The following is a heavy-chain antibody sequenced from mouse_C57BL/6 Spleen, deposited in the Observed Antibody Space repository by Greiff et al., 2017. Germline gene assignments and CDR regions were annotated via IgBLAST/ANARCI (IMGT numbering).Heavy chain of an antibody. CDR3: ARHSGSSSHYAMDY. CDR1: GFSLTSYG. D-gene: IGHD1-1*01. Sequence: QVQLQQSGPGLVAPSQSLSITCTVSGFSLTSYGVHWVRQPPGTGLEWLVVIWSDGSTTYNSALKSRLSISKDNSKSQVFLKMNSLQTDDTAMYYCARHSGSSSHYAMDYWGQGTSVTVSS. J-gene: IGHJ4*01. CDR2: IWSDGST. V-gene: IGHV2-6-1*01.